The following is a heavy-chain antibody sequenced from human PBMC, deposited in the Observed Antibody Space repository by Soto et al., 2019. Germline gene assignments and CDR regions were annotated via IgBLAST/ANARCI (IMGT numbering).Heavy chain of an antibody. V-gene: IGHV3-9*01. Sequence: GGSLRPSFAASGFTFDDYAMHWVLQAPGEGLEWVSGISWNSGSIGYADSVKGRFTISRDNAKNSLYLQMNSLRAEDTALYYCAKDIGRVNDFWSGYYSYYYYGMDVWGHGTTVTVSS. J-gene: IGHJ6*02. CDR1: GFTFDDYA. D-gene: IGHD3-3*01. CDR2: ISWNSGSI. CDR3: AKDIGRVNDFWSGYYSYYYYGMDV.